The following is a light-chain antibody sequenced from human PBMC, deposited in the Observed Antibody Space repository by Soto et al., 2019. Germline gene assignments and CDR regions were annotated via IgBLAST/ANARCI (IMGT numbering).Light chain of an antibody. J-gene: IGKJ1*01. CDR1: QSISDW. Sequence: DSQMTQSPSTLSASVGDRITITCRASQSISDWLAWYQQKPGKAPKLLIFDASSLESGVPSRFSGSRSGTEFTLTIGSLQPDDFATYYCQQYKSYPWTFGQGTKVDIK. CDR2: DAS. CDR3: QQYKSYPWT. V-gene: IGKV1-5*01.